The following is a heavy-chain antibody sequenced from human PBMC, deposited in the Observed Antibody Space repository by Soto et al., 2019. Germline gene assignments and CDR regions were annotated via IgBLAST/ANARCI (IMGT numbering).Heavy chain of an antibody. Sequence: QLQLQESGPGLVKPSETLSLTCTVSGGSISSSSYYWGWIRQPPGKGLEWIGSIYYSGSTYYNPSLKSRVTISVDTSKNQLSLKLSSVTAADTAVYYCARRKVREFDYWGQGTLVTVSS. CDR3: ARRKVREFDY. D-gene: IGHD3-10*01. V-gene: IGHV4-39*01. CDR1: GGSISSSSYY. CDR2: IYYSGST. J-gene: IGHJ4*02.